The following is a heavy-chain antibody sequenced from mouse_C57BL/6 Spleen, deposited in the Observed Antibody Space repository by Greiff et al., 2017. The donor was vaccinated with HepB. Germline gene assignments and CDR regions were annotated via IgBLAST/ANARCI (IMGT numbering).Heavy chain of an antibody. CDR2: IRSKSNNYAT. Sequence: EVQLVASGGGLVQPKGSLKLSCAASGFSFNTYAMNWVRQAPGKGLEWVARIRSKSNNYATYYADSVKDRFTISRDDSESMLYLQMNNLKTEDTAMYYWVRQVRIDYGSSYYWYFDVWGTGTTVTVSS. CDR3: VRQVRIDYGSSYYWYFDV. J-gene: IGHJ1*03. CDR1: GFSFNTYA. D-gene: IGHD1-1*01. V-gene: IGHV10-1*01.